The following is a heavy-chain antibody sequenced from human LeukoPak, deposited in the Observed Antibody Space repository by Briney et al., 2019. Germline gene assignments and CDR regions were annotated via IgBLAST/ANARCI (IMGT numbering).Heavy chain of an antibody. CDR1: GGSISSAGYF. J-gene: IGHJ4*02. D-gene: IGHD4-23*01. CDR2: ISNSGLT. Sequence: SETLSLTCAVSGGSISSAGYFWTWIRHHPRKGLEWIGYISNSGLTQYNPSLQDRVTISIDTSKRQFSLKLTSVTAADTAVYYCARGSPDYGGHWSFDYWGQGTLVTVSS. CDR3: ARGSPDYGGHWSFDY. V-gene: IGHV4-31*11.